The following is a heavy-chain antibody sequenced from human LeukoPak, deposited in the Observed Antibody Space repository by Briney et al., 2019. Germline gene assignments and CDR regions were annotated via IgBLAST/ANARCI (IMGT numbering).Heavy chain of an antibody. Sequence: PGGSLRLSCAASGFTFSSYEMNWVRQAPGTGLEWVSYISSSGSTIYYADSVKGRFTISRDNAKNSLYLQMNSLRAEDTAVYYCARESDDYVWGSYRYSRPVDYWGQGTLVTVSS. V-gene: IGHV3-48*03. D-gene: IGHD3-16*02. CDR1: GFTFSSYE. J-gene: IGHJ4*02. CDR2: ISSSGSTI. CDR3: ARESDDYVWGSYRYSRPVDY.